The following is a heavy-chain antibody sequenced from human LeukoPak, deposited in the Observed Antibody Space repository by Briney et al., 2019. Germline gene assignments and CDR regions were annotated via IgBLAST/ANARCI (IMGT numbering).Heavy chain of an antibody. V-gene: IGHV4-30-4*08. D-gene: IGHD3-9*01. J-gene: IGHJ3*02. CDR3: ARERLVRGLDI. CDR2: IYYSGST. CDR1: GYSISSGYY. Sequence: SETLSLTCTVSGYSISSGYYWSWIRQPPGQGLEWIGYIYYSGSTYYNPSLKSRVTISVDTSKNQFSLKLSSVTAADTAVYYCARERLVRGLDIWGQGTMVTVSS.